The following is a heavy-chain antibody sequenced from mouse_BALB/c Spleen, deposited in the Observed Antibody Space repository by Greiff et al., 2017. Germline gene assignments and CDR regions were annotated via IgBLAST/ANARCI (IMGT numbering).Heavy chain of an antibody. CDR2: ISSGSSTI. J-gene: IGHJ3*01. V-gene: IGHV5-17*02. Sequence: EVQGVESGGGLVQPGGSRKLSCAASGFTFSSFGMHWVRQAPEKGLEWVAYISSGSSTIYYADTVKGRFTISRDNPKNTLFLQMTSLRSEDTAMYYCARGYYGSSPWFAYWGQGTLVTVSA. CDR1: GFTFSSFG. CDR3: ARGYYGSSPWFAY. D-gene: IGHD1-1*01.